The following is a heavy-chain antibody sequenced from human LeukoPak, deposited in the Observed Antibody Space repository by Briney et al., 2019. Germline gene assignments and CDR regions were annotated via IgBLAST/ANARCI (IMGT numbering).Heavy chain of an antibody. D-gene: IGHD3-16*01. V-gene: IGHV3-23*01. CDR3: AKNREADNVWTFDL. CDR2: ISGGDTR. CDR1: GFTFSRYT. J-gene: IGHJ3*01. Sequence: AGSLRLSCVASGFTFSRYTINWIRQAPGRGLEWVSAISGGDTRYYADSVWGRLTVTRDNAKNIVYLQMGNLRPEDTAIYFCAKNREADNVWTFDLWGRGTMVTVSS.